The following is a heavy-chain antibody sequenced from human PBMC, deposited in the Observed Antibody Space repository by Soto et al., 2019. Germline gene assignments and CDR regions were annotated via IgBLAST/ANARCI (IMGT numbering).Heavy chain of an antibody. CDR3: ARVIPTGYSGYDFTY. Sequence: ASVKVSCNPSGYTFTSYGISWVRPAPGQGLEWMGWISVYNGNTNYAQKLQGRVTMTADTSTSTAYMELRSLRSDDTAIYYCARVIPTGYSGYDFTYWGQGTLVTVSS. V-gene: IGHV1-18*01. CDR2: ISVYNGNT. J-gene: IGHJ4*02. CDR1: GYTFTSYG. D-gene: IGHD5-12*01.